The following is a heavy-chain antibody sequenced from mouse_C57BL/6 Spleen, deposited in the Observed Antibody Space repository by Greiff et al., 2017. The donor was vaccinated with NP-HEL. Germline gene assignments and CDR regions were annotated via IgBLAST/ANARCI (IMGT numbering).Heavy chain of an antibody. Sequence: VQLQQSGPELVKPGASVKISCKASGYTFTDYYMNWVKQSHGKSLEWIGDINPNNGGTSYNQKFKGKATLTVDKSSSTAYMELRSLTSEDSAVYYCARKAYDGYWDYWGQGTTLTVSS. V-gene: IGHV1-26*01. CDR1: GYTFTDYY. J-gene: IGHJ2*01. CDR3: ARKAYDGYWDY. D-gene: IGHD2-3*01. CDR2: INPNNGGT.